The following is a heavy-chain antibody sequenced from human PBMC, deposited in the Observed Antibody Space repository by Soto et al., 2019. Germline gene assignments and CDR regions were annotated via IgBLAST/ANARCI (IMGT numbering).Heavy chain of an antibody. D-gene: IGHD4-17*01. CDR3: AKDSTVTTSLYFYYYGFDV. J-gene: IGHJ6*02. Sequence: GGSLRLSXTASGFTFNHYAMSWVRQAPGKGLEWVSAVSGRGGSTKYADSVKGRFIISRDNSNSTLYLQMDSLRGEDTAVYYCAKDSTVTTSLYFYYYGFDVWGQGTTVTVSS. V-gene: IGHV3-23*01. CDR1: GFTFNHYA. CDR2: VSGRGGST.